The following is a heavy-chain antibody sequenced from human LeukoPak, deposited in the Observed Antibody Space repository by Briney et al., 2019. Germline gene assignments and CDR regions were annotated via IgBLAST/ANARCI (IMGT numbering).Heavy chain of an antibody. V-gene: IGHV3-23*01. Sequence: GGSLRLSCAASGFTFSSYGMSWVRQAPGKGLEWVSAISGSGGSTCYADSVKGRFTISRDNSKNTLYLQMNSLRAEDTAVYYCAKRSRWGDYAPYWYFDLWGRGTLVTVSS. D-gene: IGHD4-17*01. CDR3: AKRSRWGDYAPYWYFDL. J-gene: IGHJ2*01. CDR2: ISGSGGST. CDR1: GFTFSSYG.